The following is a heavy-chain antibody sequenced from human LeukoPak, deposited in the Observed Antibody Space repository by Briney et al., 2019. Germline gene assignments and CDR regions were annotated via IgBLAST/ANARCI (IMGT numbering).Heavy chain of an antibody. CDR1: GDSITSRTSC. CDR3: ARHVAVAANYDY. CDR2: MYHTGDT. J-gene: IGHJ4*02. V-gene: IGHV4-39*01. D-gene: IGHD6-19*01. Sequence: SETLSLTCTVSGDSITSRTSCWSWIRQPPGKGLEWITCMYHTGDTFYSPSLRSRVTISIDTSKNQFSLKLSSVTAADTALCYCARHVAVAANYDYWGQGSLVIASS.